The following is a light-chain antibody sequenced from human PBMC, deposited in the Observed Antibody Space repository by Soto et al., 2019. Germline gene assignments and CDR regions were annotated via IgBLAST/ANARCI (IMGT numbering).Light chain of an antibody. CDR1: QAISSY. CDR2: AAS. Sequence: DIQVTQSPSSLSASVGDRVSITCRASQAISSYLSWYQQKPGNAPKLLIYAASSLQSGVPSRFRGSGYGTDFTLTIGSLQPEDFATYYCQQSYSTPYTFGQGTKLEIK. J-gene: IGKJ2*01. CDR3: QQSYSTPYT. V-gene: IGKV1-39*01.